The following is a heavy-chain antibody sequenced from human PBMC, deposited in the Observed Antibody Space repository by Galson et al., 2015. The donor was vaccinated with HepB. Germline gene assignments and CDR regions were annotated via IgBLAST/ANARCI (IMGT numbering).Heavy chain of an antibody. CDR2: IYSGGST. Sequence: SLRLSCAASGFTVSSNYMSWVRQAPGKGLEWVSVIYSGGSTYYADSVKGRFTISRDNSKNTLYLQTNSLRAEDTAVYYCAREYSGSYPRLYYFDYWGQGTLVTVSS. CDR3: AREYSGSYPRLYYFDY. V-gene: IGHV3-53*01. CDR1: GFTVSSNY. J-gene: IGHJ4*02. D-gene: IGHD1-26*01.